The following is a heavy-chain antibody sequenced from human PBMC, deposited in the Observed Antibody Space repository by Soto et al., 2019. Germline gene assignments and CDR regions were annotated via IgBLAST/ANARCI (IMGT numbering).Heavy chain of an antibody. Sequence: SETLSLTCTVSGGSISSGDYYWSWIRQPPGKGLEWIGYIYYSGSTYYNPSLKSRVTISGDTSKNQFSLKVSSVTAADTAVYYCARDCSGGSCHAAFDIWGEGTMVTVSS. CDR3: ARDCSGGSCHAAFDI. CDR2: IYYSGST. D-gene: IGHD2-15*01. J-gene: IGHJ3*02. CDR1: GGSISSGDYY. V-gene: IGHV4-30-4*01.